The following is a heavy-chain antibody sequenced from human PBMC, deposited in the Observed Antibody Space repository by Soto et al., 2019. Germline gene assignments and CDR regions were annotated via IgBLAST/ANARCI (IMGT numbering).Heavy chain of an antibody. J-gene: IGHJ4*02. CDR2: IIPIFGTP. D-gene: IGHD3-10*01. V-gene: IGHV1-69*01. CDR1: GGIFSTYA. Sequence: QVPLVQSGAEVKKPGSSVKVSCKASGGIFSTYAISWLRQAPGQGLEGMGGIIPIFGTPNYAQRFQGRVTITADESTTTSYMELSRLKSEDTAVYYCARDRDDYGSGNYYNRIDFWGQGTLVTVSS. CDR3: ARDRDDYGSGNYYNRIDF.